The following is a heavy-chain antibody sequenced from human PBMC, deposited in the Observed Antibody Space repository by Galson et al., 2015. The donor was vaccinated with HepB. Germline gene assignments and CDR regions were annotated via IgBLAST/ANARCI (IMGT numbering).Heavy chain of an antibody. CDR3: ARDDSGSYRYGMDV. Sequence: SVKVSCKASGYTFTRHAINWVRQAPGQGLEWMGWINTNTGNPTYAQGFTGRFVFFLDTSVSTAYVQISSPKTEDTAVYYCARDDSGSYRYGMDVWGQGTTVTVS. CDR1: GYTFTRHA. V-gene: IGHV7-4-1*02. CDR2: INTNTGNP. J-gene: IGHJ6*02. D-gene: IGHD1-26*01.